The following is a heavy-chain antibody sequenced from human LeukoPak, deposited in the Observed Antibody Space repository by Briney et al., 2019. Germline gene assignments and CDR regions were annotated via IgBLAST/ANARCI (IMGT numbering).Heavy chain of an antibody. CDR1: GFSFRDYA. Sequence: GGSLRLSCAVSGFSFRDYAMSWVRQAPGKGLEWVSAITGPGEGTFYADSVKGRFTISRDNSKDILFLQMNSLRAEDTAVYYCAKRIYGWYQIDYWGQGILVTVSS. D-gene: IGHD6-19*01. CDR2: ITGPGEGT. V-gene: IGHV3-23*01. J-gene: IGHJ4*02. CDR3: AKRIYGWYQIDY.